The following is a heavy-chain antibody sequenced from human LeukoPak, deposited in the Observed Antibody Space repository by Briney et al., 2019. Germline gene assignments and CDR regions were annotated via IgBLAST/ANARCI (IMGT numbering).Heavy chain of an antibody. Sequence: ASVKVSCKASGGTFSSYAISWVRQAPGQGLEWMGRIIPILGIANYAQKFQGRVTITADKSTSTAYMELSSLRSEDTAVYYCALSGQLDDAFDIWGQGTMVTVSS. CDR1: GGTFSSYA. CDR2: IIPILGIA. V-gene: IGHV1-69*04. D-gene: IGHD5-18*01. CDR3: ALSGQLDDAFDI. J-gene: IGHJ3*02.